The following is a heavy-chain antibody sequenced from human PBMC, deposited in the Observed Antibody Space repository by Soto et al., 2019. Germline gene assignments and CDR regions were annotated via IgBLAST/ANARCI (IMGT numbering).Heavy chain of an antibody. CDR2: INSDGSST. CDR1: GFTFSSYW. V-gene: IGHV3-74*01. D-gene: IGHD3-10*01. CDR3: ATRDLDYYYYMDV. J-gene: IGHJ6*03. Sequence: GGSLRLSCAASGFTFSSYWMHWVRQAPGKGLVWVSRINSDGSSTSYADSVKGRFTISRDNAKNTLYLQMNSLRAEDTAVYYCATRDLDYYYYMDVWGKGTTVTVSS.